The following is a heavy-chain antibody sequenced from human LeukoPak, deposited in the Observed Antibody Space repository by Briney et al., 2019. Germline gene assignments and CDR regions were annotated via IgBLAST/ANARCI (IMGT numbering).Heavy chain of an antibody. Sequence: PGRSLRLSCAASGFTFDDYAMHWVRQAPGKGLEWVSGISWNSGSIGYADSVKGRFTISRDNAKNSLYLQMNSLRAEDTALYYCASGNAKAHKGMPWGYWGQGTLVTVSS. V-gene: IGHV3-9*01. CDR1: GFTFDDYA. D-gene: IGHD1-1*01. J-gene: IGHJ4*02. CDR3: ASGNAKAHKGMPWGY. CDR2: ISWNSGSI.